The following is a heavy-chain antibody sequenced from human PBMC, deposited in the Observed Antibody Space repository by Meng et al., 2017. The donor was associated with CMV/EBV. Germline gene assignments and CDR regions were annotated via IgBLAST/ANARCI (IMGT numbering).Heavy chain of an antibody. J-gene: IGHJ4*02. V-gene: IGHV4-34*01. CDR1: GGSFSGYY. CDR2: INHSGST. D-gene: IGHD6-13*01. CDR3: ARGGIAAAGPFDY. Sequence: VQPQQWGAGLLKPSETLSLPCAVYGGSFSGYYWSWIRQPPGKGLEWIGEINHSGSTNYNPSLKSRVTISVDTSKNQFSLKLSSVTAADTAVYYCARGGIAAAGPFDYWGQGTLVTVSS.